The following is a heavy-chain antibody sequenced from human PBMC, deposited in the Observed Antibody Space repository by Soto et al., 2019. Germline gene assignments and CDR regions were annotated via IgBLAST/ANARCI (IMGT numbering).Heavy chain of an antibody. D-gene: IGHD2-15*01. J-gene: IGHJ6*02. CDR3: ARDLRCSGGSCYSAGMDV. CDR2: INAGNGNT. CDR1: GYTFTSYA. Sequence: VASVKVSCKASGYTFTSYAIHWVRQAPGQRLEWMGWINAGNGNTKYSQKFQGRVTITRDTSASTAYMELSSLRSEDTAVYYCARDLRCSGGSCYSAGMDVWGQGTTVTVSS. V-gene: IGHV1-3*01.